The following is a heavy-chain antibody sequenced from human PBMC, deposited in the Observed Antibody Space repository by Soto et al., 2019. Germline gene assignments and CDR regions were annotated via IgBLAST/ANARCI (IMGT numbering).Heavy chain of an antibody. J-gene: IGHJ6*03. CDR1: GYTFTSYG. D-gene: IGHD3-10*01. CDR3: ARSLKGVGSGSYYNNYYYYYMDV. Sequence: ASVKVSCKASGYTFTSYGISWVRQAPGQGLEWMGWISAYNGNTNYAQKLQGRVTMTTDTSTSTAYMELRSLRSDDTAVYYCARSLKGVGSGSYYNNYYYYYMDVWGKGTTVTVSS. CDR2: ISAYNGNT. V-gene: IGHV1-18*01.